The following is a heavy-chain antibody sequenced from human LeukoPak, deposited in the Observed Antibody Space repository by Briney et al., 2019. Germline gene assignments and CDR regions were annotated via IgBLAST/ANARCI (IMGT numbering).Heavy chain of an antibody. J-gene: IGHJ4*02. CDR1: GYTFTGYY. Sequence: ASVKVSCKASGYTFTGYYMHWVRQAPGQGLEWMGWINPNSGGTNYAQKFQGRVTMTRDTSISTAYMELSRLRSDGTAVYYCARSGRRDGYNYRMGYWGQGTLVTVSS. D-gene: IGHD5-24*01. CDR2: INPNSGGT. V-gene: IGHV1-2*02. CDR3: ARSGRRDGYNYRMGY.